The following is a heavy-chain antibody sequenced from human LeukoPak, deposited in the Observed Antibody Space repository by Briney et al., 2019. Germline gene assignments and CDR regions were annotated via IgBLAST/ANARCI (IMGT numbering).Heavy chain of an antibody. Sequence: TLSLTYTVSGGSISSGGYYWSWIRQHPGKGLEWIGYIYYSGSTYYNPSLESRVTISVDTSKNQFSLKLSSVTAADTAVYYCARVLGYCSGGSCYASWFDPWGQGTLVTVSS. CDR1: GGSISSGGYY. D-gene: IGHD2-15*01. CDR3: ARVLGYCSGGSCYASWFDP. J-gene: IGHJ5*02. CDR2: IYYSGST. V-gene: IGHV4-31*03.